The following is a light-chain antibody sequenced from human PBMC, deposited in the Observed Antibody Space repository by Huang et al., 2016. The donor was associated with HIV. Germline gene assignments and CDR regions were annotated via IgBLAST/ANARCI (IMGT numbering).Light chain of an antibody. J-gene: IGKJ2*01. CDR3: QQRDNWPPMYT. Sequence: EIVLTQSPDTLSLSPGERATLSCRASQTVSKYLAWYQHKPGQSPRLLIYDASKRAAGIPARFSSSGSGTDFTLSISSLEPEDFAVYYCQQRDNWPPMYTFGQGTKLEIK. CDR2: DAS. CDR1: QTVSKY. V-gene: IGKV3-11*01.